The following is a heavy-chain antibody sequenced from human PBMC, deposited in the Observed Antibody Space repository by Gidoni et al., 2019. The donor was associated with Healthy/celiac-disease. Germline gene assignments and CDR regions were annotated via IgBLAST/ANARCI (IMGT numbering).Heavy chain of an antibody. CDR2: ISWNSGSI. D-gene: IGHD4-4*01. CDR1: GSTFDDYA. J-gene: IGHJ6*02. V-gene: IGHV3-9*01. CDR3: AKGLYSNSYYYYGMDV. Sequence: EVQLVESGGGLLQPGRSLRLSCAASGSTFDDYAMHWVRQAPGKGLEWVLGISWNSGSIGYADSVKGLFTISRDNAKNALYLQMNSLRAEDTALYYCAKGLYSNSYYYYGMDVWGQGTTVTVSS.